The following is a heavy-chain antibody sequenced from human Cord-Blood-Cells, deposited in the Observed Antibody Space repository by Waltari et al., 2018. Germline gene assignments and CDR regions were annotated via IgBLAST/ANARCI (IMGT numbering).Heavy chain of an antibody. Sequence: QVQLVQSGAEVKKPGASVKVSCKASGYTFTGYYMHWVRQAPGQGLEWMGWINPNSGGTNYAQKFQGRVTMTRDTTSSTAYMELSRLRSDDTAVYYCARDRSGGAAAGRLDYWGQGTLVTVSS. CDR2: INPNSGGT. V-gene: IGHV1-2*02. CDR3: ARDRSGGAAAGRLDY. D-gene: IGHD6-13*01. J-gene: IGHJ4*02. CDR1: GYTFTGYY.